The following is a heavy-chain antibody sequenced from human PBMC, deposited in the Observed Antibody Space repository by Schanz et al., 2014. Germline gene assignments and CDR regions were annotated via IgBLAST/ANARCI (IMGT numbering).Heavy chain of an antibody. D-gene: IGHD3-10*01. CDR2: ISYDGSSK. Sequence: QVYLVESGGDLVKPGGSLRLSCAASAFIFRSYSMHWVRQAPGKGLEWVALISYDGSSKNHADSVQGRFTISRDYSKNALYLQMDSLRAEDTAVYYCARGIITMVRGGDVGAFDIWGQGTMVTVSS. CDR3: ARGIITMVRGGDVGAFDI. CDR1: AFIFRSYS. V-gene: IGHV3-33*08. J-gene: IGHJ3*02.